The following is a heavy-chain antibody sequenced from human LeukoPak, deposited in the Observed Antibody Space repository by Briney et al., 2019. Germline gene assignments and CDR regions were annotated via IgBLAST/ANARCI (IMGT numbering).Heavy chain of an antibody. V-gene: IGHV1-24*01. D-gene: IGHD3-22*01. Sequence: ASVKVSCKTSGYTYPNYGIAWVRQAPGKGLEWMGGFDPEDGETLYAQKFQGRVTMTEDTSTDTAYMDVSSLRSEDTAVYYCATVRLYDISGYRLDSWGQGTLVTVSS. J-gene: IGHJ4*02. CDR2: FDPEDGET. CDR1: GYTYPNYG. CDR3: ATVRLYDISGYRLDS.